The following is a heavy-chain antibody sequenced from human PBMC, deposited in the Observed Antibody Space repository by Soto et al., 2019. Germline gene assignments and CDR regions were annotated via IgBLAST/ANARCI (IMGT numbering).Heavy chain of an antibody. D-gene: IGHD2-21*01. V-gene: IGHV2-26*01. Sequence: SGPTLVNPTETLTLTCTVSGFSLSNARMGVSWIRQPPGKALEWLAHIFSNDEKSYSTSLKSRLTISKDTSKSQVVLTMTNMDPVDTVTYYGAPNAISTAYDYWGQGTLVTVSS. J-gene: IGHJ4*02. CDR1: GFSLSNARMG. CDR3: APNAISTAYDY. CDR2: IFSNDEK.